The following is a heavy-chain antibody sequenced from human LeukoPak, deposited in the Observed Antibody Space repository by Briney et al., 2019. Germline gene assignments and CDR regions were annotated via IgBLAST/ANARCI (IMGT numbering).Heavy chain of an antibody. J-gene: IGHJ5*02. D-gene: IGHD3/OR15-3a*01. CDR1: GGSISSSSYY. V-gene: IGHV4-39*07. Sequence: SETLSLTCTVSGGSISSSSYYWGWIRQPPGKGLEWIGSIYYSGSTNYNPSLKSRVTISVDTSKNQFSLKLSSVTAADTAVYYCAKDGLPANWFDPWGQGTLVIVSS. CDR2: IYYSGST. CDR3: AKDGLPANWFDP.